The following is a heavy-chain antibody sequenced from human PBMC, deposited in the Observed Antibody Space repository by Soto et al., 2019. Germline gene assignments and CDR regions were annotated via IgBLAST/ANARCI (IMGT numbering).Heavy chain of an antibody. J-gene: IGHJ4*02. V-gene: IGHV4-30-4*01. CDR1: GGSVTSDEDY. CDR2: ISNSGST. D-gene: IGHD5-18*01. CDR3: ATESGSTYGYFDH. Sequence: LSLTCTVSGGSVTSDEDYWTWIRQSPGKGLEWIGYISNSGSTGYNPSLKTRLSMSVDRSKNQFTLGLTSVTAADTAVYFCATESGSTYGYFDHWGQGTQVTVSS.